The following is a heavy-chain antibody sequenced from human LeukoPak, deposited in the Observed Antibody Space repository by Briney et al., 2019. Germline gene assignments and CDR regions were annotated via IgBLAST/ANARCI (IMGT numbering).Heavy chain of an antibody. V-gene: IGHV4-4*02. D-gene: IGHD5-18*01. CDR3: ARRGSRIQLWLRDYYYYMDV. J-gene: IGHJ6*03. CDR2: IYHSGST. Sequence: SGTLSLTCAVSGGSISSSNWWSWVRQPPGKGLEWIGEIYHSGSTNYNPSLKSRVTISVDTSKNQFSLKLSSVTAADTAVYYCARRGSRIQLWLRDYYYYMDVWGKGTTVTVSS. CDR1: GGSISSSNW.